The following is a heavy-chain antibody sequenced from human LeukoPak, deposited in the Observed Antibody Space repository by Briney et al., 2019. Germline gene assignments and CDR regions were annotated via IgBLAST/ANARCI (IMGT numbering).Heavy chain of an antibody. CDR3: ATSRVFDY. J-gene: IGHJ4*02. CDR2: INSKGDNI. V-gene: IGHV3-11*04. Sequence: GGSLRLSCVGSGFTFSDHFMSWIRQVPGKEPEWLSYINSKGDNILYRDSVKGRFTISRDNAENSLYPQMNSLKAEDTAVYYCATSRVFDYWGQGALVIVSS. CDR1: GFTFSDHF.